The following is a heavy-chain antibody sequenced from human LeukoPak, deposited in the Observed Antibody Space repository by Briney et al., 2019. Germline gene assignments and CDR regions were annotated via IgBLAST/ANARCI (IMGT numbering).Heavy chain of an antibody. D-gene: IGHD6-13*01. CDR2: IYYSGGT. V-gene: IGHV4-59*01. CDR1: GGSLSSYS. J-gene: IGHJ5*02. Sequence: SETLSLTCTVSGGSLSSYSWSWIRQPPGKGLEWIGYIYYSGGTNYNPSLKSRVTISVDTSKNQFSLKLSSVTAADTAVYYCARVGAAAECDPWGQGTLVTVSS. CDR3: ARVGAAAECDP.